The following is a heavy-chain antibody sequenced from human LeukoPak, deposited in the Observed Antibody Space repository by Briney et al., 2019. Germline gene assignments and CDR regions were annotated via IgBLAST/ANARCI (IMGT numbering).Heavy chain of an antibody. D-gene: IGHD5-24*01. V-gene: IGHV4-34*01. J-gene: IGHJ6*02. CDR2: INHSGST. Sequence: SETLSLTCTVSGGSINSYYWTWIRQPPGKELEWIGEINHSGSTNYNPSLKSRVTILVDTSKNQFSLKLTSVTAADTAVYYCARSPDGSVDVWGQGTTVTVSS. CDR3: ARSPDGSVDV. CDR1: GGSINSYY.